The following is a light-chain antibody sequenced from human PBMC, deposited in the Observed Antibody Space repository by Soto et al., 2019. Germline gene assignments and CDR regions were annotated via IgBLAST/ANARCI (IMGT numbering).Light chain of an antibody. CDR1: SSDVGGYNY. Sequence: QYALTQPPSASGSPGQSVTISCTGTSSDVGGYNYVSWYQQHPGKAPKLMIYEVSKRPSGVPDRFSGSKSGNTASLTVSGLQAEDEADYYCISYAGSNNLVFGGGTQLTVL. CDR2: EVS. CDR3: ISYAGSNNLV. V-gene: IGLV2-8*01. J-gene: IGLJ2*01.